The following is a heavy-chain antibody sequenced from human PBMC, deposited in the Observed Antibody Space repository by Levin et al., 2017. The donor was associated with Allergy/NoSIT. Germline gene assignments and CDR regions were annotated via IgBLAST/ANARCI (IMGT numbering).Heavy chain of an antibody. CDR1: GGSISSSSYY. Sequence: LSQTLSLTCTVSGGSISSSSYYWGWIRQPPGKGLEWIGSIYYSGSTYYNPSLKSRVTISVDTSKNQFSLKLSSVTAADTAVYYCARTPMVRGVISGDRKYYFDYWGQGTLVTVSS. D-gene: IGHD3-10*01. CDR2: IYYSGST. CDR3: ARTPMVRGVISGDRKYYFDY. V-gene: IGHV4-39*01. J-gene: IGHJ4*02.